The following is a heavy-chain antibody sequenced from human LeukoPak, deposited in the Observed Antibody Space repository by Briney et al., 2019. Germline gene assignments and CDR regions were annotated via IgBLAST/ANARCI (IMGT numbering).Heavy chain of an antibody. CDR2: ISEDGTDK. V-gene: IGHV3-7*05. J-gene: IGHJ4*02. CDR3: ATWSNAWEFDY. CDR1: GFTFSSSW. D-gene: IGHD1-26*01. Sequence: GGSLRLSCAASGFTFSSSWMTWVRQAPGKGLEWVAHISEDGTDKYYVDSVTGRFTISRDNTKNSLYLQMSSLRDEDTAVYYCATWSNAWEFDYWGQGALVSVSS.